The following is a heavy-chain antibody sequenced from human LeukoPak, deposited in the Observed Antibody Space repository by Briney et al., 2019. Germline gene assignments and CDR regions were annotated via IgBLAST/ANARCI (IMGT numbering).Heavy chain of an antibody. CDR3: AKDIRGSTSWYGLDY. V-gene: IGHV3-43D*03. J-gene: IGHJ4*02. Sequence: GGSLRLSCAASGFTFDDYAMHWVRQAPGKGLEWVSLISWDGGSTYYADSVKGRFTISRDNSRNSLYLQMNSLRAEDTALYSCAKDIRGSTSWYGLDYWGQGTLVTVSS. CDR1: GFTFDDYA. D-gene: IGHD6-13*01. CDR2: ISWDGGST.